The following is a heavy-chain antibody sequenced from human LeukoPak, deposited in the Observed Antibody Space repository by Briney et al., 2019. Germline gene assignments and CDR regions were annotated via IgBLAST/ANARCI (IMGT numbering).Heavy chain of an antibody. Sequence: GGSLRLSCAASGFTFSSDWMHWVRQAPGKGLVWVSSISSGSKYIYNADSVRGRFTISRDNAKNSLYLQMNSLRAEDTAVYYCARALSYSYGSMDFWGQGTLVIVSS. V-gene: IGHV3-21*01. CDR2: ISSGSKYI. J-gene: IGHJ4*02. CDR1: GFTFSSDW. CDR3: ARALSYSYGSMDF. D-gene: IGHD5-18*01.